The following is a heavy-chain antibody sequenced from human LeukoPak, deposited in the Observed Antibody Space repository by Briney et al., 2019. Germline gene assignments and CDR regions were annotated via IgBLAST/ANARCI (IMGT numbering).Heavy chain of an antibody. CDR1: GGSISGYY. J-gene: IGHJ3*02. D-gene: IGHD4-17*01. V-gene: IGHV4-59*01. CDR3: ARDLVTVTKGFDI. CDR2: IYYSGST. Sequence: SETLSLTCTVSGGSISGYYWSWIRQPPGKGLEWIGYIYYSGSTNYNPSLKSRVTISVDTSKNKFSLKLSSVTAADTAVYYCARDLVTVTKGFDIWGQGTMVSVPS.